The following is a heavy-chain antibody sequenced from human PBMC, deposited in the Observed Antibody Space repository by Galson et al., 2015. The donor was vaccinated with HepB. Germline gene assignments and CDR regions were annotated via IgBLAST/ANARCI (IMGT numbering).Heavy chain of an antibody. CDR1: GFTFSSYA. Sequence: SLRLSCAASGFTFSSYAMHWVRQAPGKGLEWVAVISYDGSNKYYADSVKGRFTISRDNSKNTLYLQMNSLRAEDTAVYYCAKDPPMITFGGVIVRSWFDPWGQGTLVTVSS. J-gene: IGHJ5*02. V-gene: IGHV3-30*04. D-gene: IGHD3-16*02. CDR2: ISYDGSNK. CDR3: AKDPPMITFGGVIVRSWFDP.